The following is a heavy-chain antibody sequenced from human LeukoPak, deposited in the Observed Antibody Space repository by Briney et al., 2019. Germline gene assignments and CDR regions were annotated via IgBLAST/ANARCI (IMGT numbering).Heavy chain of an antibody. V-gene: IGHV4-59*01. CDR3: ARDRTTVTPYFDY. D-gene: IGHD4-17*01. CDR1: GGSISSYY. Sequence: PSETLSLTCTVSGGSISSYYWSWIRQPPGKGLEWIGYIYYSGSTNYNPSLKSRVTISVDTSKNQFSLKLSSVTAADTAVYYCARDRTTVTPYFDYWGQGTLVTVSS. CDR2: IYYSGST. J-gene: IGHJ4*02.